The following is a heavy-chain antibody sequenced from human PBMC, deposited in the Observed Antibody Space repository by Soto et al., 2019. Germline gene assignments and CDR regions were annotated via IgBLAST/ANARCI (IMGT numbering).Heavy chain of an antibody. CDR2: IIPILGIA. Sequence: SVKVSCKASGGTFSSYTISWVRQAPGQGLEWMGRIIPILGIANYAQKFQGRVTITRDTSASTAYMELSSLRSEDTAVYYCARDLALDVWGQGTTVTVSS. J-gene: IGHJ6*02. CDR3: ARDLALDV. D-gene: IGHD2-21*01. CDR1: GGTFSSYT. V-gene: IGHV1-69*04.